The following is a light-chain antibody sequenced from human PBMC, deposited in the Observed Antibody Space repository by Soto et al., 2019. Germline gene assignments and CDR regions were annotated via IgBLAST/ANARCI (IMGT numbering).Light chain of an antibody. CDR2: EVT. Sequence: QSALTQPASVSGSPGQSIAISCTGTRSDVGAYNYVSWYQQHPGKAPKLMISEVTNRPSGVSHRFSGSKSGNTASLTISGLQAEDEADYYCSSFTSRFTFVFGTGTKLTVL. V-gene: IGLV2-14*01. J-gene: IGLJ1*01. CDR1: RSDVGAYNY. CDR3: SSFTSRFTFV.